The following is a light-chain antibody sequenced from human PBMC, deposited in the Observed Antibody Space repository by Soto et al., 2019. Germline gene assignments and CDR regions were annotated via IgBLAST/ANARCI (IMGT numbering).Light chain of an antibody. CDR1: QSVSSY. Sequence: EIVLTQSPATLSLSPGERATLSCRASQSVSSYLAWYQQKPGQAPRLLIYDASNRATGIPARFSGSGSGTDFTLTISSLEPEVLSVDYWQKRSYWATTLAPGPRLEI. J-gene: IGKJ5*01. CDR3: QKRSYWATT. V-gene: IGKV3-11*01. CDR2: DAS.